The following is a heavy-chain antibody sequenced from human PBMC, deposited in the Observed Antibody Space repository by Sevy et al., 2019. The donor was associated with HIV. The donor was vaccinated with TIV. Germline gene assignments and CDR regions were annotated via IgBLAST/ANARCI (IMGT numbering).Heavy chain of an antibody. J-gene: IGHJ6*02. CDR3: ARGKPEHYYGMDV. Sequence: SETLSLTCSVSGDSIRNFYRSWIRQPPGKGLEWIGYSYYSGSTNYNPSLKSRVTISVDTSKNQFSLKLRSVTAADTAVYYCARGKPEHYYGMDVWGQGTTVTVSS. D-gene: IGHD1-26*01. CDR1: GDSIRNFY. CDR2: SYYSGST. V-gene: IGHV4-59*01.